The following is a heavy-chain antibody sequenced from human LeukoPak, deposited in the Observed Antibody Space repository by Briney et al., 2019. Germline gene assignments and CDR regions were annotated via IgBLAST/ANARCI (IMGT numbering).Heavy chain of an antibody. D-gene: IGHD4-17*01. Sequence: QPGGSLRPSCAASGFTVSSNYMSWVRQAPGKGLEWVSVIYSGGSTYYADSVKGRFTISRDNSKNTLYLQMNSLRDEDTAVYYCARAPLSTAGASDIWGQGTMVTVSS. CDR1: GFTVSSNY. V-gene: IGHV3-53*01. CDR2: IYSGGST. CDR3: ARAPLSTAGASDI. J-gene: IGHJ3*02.